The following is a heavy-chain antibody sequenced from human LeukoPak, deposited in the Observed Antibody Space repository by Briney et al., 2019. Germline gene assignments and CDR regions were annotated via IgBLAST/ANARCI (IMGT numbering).Heavy chain of an antibody. Sequence: GGSLRLSCAASGFTFSTYWMNWVRQAPGKGLEWVANINKDGSGKYYVDSVKGRFTISRNNAKNSLYLEMNSLRVEDTAVYYCARDGITGRPVAGLDYWGQGTLVTVSS. D-gene: IGHD6-19*01. CDR1: GFTFSTYW. CDR2: INKDGSGK. J-gene: IGHJ4*02. V-gene: IGHV3-7*01. CDR3: ARDGITGRPVAGLDY.